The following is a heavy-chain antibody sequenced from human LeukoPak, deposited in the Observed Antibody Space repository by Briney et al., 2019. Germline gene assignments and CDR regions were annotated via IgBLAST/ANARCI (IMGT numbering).Heavy chain of an antibody. CDR3: ARVLVGATTFLYNYYYYMDV. D-gene: IGHD1-26*01. CDR1: GGTFSSYA. J-gene: IGHJ6*03. V-gene: IGHV1-69*06. CDR2: IIPIFGTA. Sequence: SVKVSCKASGGTFSSYAISWVRQAPGQGLEWMGGIIPIFGTANYAQKFQGRVTITADKSTSTAYMELSSLRSEDTAVYYCARVLVGATTFLYNYYYYMDVWGKGTTVTVSS.